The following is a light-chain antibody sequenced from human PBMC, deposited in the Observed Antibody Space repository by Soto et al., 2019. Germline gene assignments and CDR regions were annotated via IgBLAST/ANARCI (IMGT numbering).Light chain of an antibody. CDR3: QQVNSYPQT. J-gene: IGKJ5*01. Sequence: EIVMTQSPGTLSVSPGERATLSCRASQSVSSNLAWYQQKPGQAPRLLIYGASTRATGIPARFSGSGSGTEFTLTISSLQPEDFATYYCQQVNSYPQTFGQGTRLEIK. CDR2: GAS. CDR1: QSVSSN. V-gene: IGKV3-15*01.